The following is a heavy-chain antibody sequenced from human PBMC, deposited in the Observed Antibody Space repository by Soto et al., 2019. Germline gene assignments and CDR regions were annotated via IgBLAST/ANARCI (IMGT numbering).Heavy chain of an antibody. V-gene: IGHV1-46*01. D-gene: IGHD3-22*01. J-gene: IGHJ4*02. CDR2: IDPTHGST. CDR3: ARVPYDTTGYYAF. Sequence: ASVKVSCKXAGYTFTTYYMHWVRQAPGQGLEWMGVIDPTHGSTTYAQKFHGRVTMTSDTSTNTVYMELSSLKSEDTAVYYCARVPYDTTGYYAFWGQGTLVTVS. CDR1: GYTFTTYY.